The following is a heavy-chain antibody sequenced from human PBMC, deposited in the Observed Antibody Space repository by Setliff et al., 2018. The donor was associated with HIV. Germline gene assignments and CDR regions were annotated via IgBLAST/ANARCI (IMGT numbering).Heavy chain of an antibody. V-gene: IGHV4-34*01. CDR2: INHSGST. D-gene: IGHD3-10*01. J-gene: IGHJ4*02. Sequence: SETLSLTCAVYGGSFSGYYWSWIRQPPGKGLEWIGEINHSGSTNYNPSLKSRVTMSMDASKKQFSLKLSSVTAADTAVYYCASAYGSGSYPGDWGQGTLVTVSS. CDR3: ASAYGSGSYPGD. CDR1: GGSFSGYY.